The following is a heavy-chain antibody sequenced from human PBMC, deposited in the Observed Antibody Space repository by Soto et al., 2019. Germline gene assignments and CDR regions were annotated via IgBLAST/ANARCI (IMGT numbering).Heavy chain of an antibody. CDR2: INHSGST. J-gene: IGHJ6*02. CDR1: GGSFSGYY. Sequence: SETLSLTCAVYGGSFSGYYWSWIRQPPGKGLGWIGEINHSGSTNYNPSLKSRVTISVDTSKNQFSLKLSSVTAADTAVYYCARGAGLLWFGELLSDYYYYGMDVWGQGTTVTVSS. CDR3: ARGAGLLWFGELLSDYYYYGMDV. D-gene: IGHD3-10*01. V-gene: IGHV4-34*01.